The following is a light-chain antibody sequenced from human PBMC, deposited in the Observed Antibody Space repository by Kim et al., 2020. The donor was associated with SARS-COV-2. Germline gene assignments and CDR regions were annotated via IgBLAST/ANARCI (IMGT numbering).Light chain of an antibody. Sequence: SPGRTATPSCRASQRLSSNYFTRYQQKRSPVPWLLMFGTSSRATGIPDRFSGSGSGTDFTPTISRLEPEDSAVYYCQQVGTSPWTFGQGTKVDIK. CDR1: QRLSSNY. V-gene: IGKV3-20*01. CDR2: GTS. CDR3: QQVGTSPWT. J-gene: IGKJ1*01.